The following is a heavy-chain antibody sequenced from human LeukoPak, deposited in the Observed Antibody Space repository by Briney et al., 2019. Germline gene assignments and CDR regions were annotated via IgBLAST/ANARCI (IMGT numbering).Heavy chain of an antibody. Sequence: SETLSLTCTVSGGSISSYYWSWIRQPAGKGLEWIGRIYTSGSTNYNPSLKSRVTMSVDTSKNQFSLKLSSVTAADTAVYYCARGPYDFWSGYQYNWFDPWGQGTLVTVSS. V-gene: IGHV4-4*07. CDR1: GGSISSYY. J-gene: IGHJ5*02. CDR3: ARGPYDFWSGYQYNWFDP. CDR2: IYTSGST. D-gene: IGHD3-3*01.